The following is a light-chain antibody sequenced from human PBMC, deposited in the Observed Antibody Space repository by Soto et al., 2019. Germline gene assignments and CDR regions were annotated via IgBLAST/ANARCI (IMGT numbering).Light chain of an antibody. V-gene: IGKV1-12*01. CDR1: QRIANW. CDR3: QQASSSPFS. CDR2: AAS. Sequence: DIQMTQSPSSVSASVGDRVTISCRASQRIANWVAWYQQKPGKAPNLLIYAASSLQSGAPSRFSGSGSGTDFILTISALQPEDSATSYCQQASSSPFSSGPGTRVDV. J-gene: IGKJ3*01.